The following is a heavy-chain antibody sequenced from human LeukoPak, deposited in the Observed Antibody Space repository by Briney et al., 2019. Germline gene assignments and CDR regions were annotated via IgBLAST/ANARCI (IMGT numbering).Heavy chain of an antibody. CDR2: IRHDGTNQ. V-gene: IGHV3-30*02. CDR1: GFTFSSYG. CDR3: ARSRNVRTFDY. J-gene: IGHJ4*02. Sequence: PGGSLRLSCAASGFTFSSYGIHWARQAPGKGLEWVTFIRHDGTNQHYGDSVKGRFTISRDNLKNTVFLQMNRVRAEDTAVYFCARSRNVRTFDYWGQGTPVAVSS.